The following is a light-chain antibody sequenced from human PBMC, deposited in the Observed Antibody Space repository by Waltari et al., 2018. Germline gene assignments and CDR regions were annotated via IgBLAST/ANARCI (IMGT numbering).Light chain of an antibody. Sequence: EIVLTPSPGTLSLSPGEKATLSCRASQSVVSNYLAWYQQKPGQAPRLLIFGASTRAAGIPDRFSGSGSGTDFTLTISRLKPEDFAVFYCHQYGSSPWTFGQGTKVEIK. J-gene: IGKJ1*01. CDR3: HQYGSSPWT. CDR1: QSVVSNY. V-gene: IGKV3-20*01. CDR2: GAS.